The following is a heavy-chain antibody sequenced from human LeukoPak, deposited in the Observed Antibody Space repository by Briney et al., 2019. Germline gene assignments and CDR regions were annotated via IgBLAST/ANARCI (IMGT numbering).Heavy chain of an antibody. D-gene: IGHD2-15*01. CDR2: ISYDGSNK. CDR1: GFTFSSYA. V-gene: IGHV3-30-3*01. CDR3: ARDGVVAATELYYYYGMDV. J-gene: IGHJ6*02. Sequence: PGRSLRLSCAASGFTFSSYAMHWVRQAPGKGLEWVAVISYDGSNKYYADSVKGRFTVSRDNSKNTLYLQMNSLRAEDTAVYYCARDGVVAATELYYYYGMDVWGQGTTVTVSS.